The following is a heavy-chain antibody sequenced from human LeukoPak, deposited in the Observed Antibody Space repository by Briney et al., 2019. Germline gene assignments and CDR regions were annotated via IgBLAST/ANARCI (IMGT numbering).Heavy chain of an antibody. CDR1: GFTFSSYA. V-gene: IGHV3-64*01. CDR3: ARGFSGYDLGGMDV. Sequence: HPGGSLRLSCAASGFTFSSYAMHWVRQAPGKGLEYVSAISSNGGSTYYANSVKGRFTISRDNSKNTLYLQMGSLRAEDMAVYYCARGFSGYDLGGMDVWGQGTTVTVSS. CDR2: ISSNGGST. D-gene: IGHD5-12*01. J-gene: IGHJ6*02.